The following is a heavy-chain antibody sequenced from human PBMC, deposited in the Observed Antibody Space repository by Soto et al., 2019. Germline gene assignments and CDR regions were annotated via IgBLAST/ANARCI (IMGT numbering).Heavy chain of an antibody. V-gene: IGHV3-15*01. CDR3: TTGAFEGENVYFDY. J-gene: IGHJ4*02. D-gene: IGHD3-9*01. CDR2: IKSKTDGGTT. Sequence: GGALRVSCAAYGFTFSNAWMSWVRQAPGKGLEWVGRIKSKTDGGTTDYAAPVKGRFTISRDDSKNTLYLQTNSLKTEDKAGYYCTTGAFEGENVYFDYWGQRTKVT. CDR1: GFTFSNAW.